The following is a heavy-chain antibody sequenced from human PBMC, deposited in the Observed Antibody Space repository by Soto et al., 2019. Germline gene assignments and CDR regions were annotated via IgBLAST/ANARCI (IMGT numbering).Heavy chain of an antibody. CDR3: ARDLAAAILDY. J-gene: IGHJ4*02. CDR1: GFTFTSYS. V-gene: IGHV3-48*01. D-gene: IGHD6-13*01. CDR2: ISSSSSTI. Sequence: GGSLRLSCVVSGFTFTSYSMNWVRQAPGKGLEWVSYISSSSSTIYYADSVKGRFTISRDNAKNSLYLQMNSLRAEDTAVYYCARDLAAAILDYWGQGTLVTVS.